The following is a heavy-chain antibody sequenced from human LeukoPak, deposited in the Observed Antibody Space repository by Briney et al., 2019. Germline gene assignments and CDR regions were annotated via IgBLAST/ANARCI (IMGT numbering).Heavy chain of an antibody. V-gene: IGHV4-34*01. CDR3: ARRVIVVVPAANTTFDS. CDR1: GGSFNDYY. D-gene: IGHD2-2*01. CDR2: INHRGSA. J-gene: IGHJ4*02. Sequence: SETLSLTCAVYGGSFNDYYWSWIRQPPGKGLEWIGDINHRGSANYNPSLKSRVSMSVDTSKNQFSLRLTSVTAADTAVYHCARRVIVVVPAANTTFDSWGQGTLVTVSS.